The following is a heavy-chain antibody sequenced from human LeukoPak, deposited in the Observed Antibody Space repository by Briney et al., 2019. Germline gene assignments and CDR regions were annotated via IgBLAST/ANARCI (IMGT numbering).Heavy chain of an antibody. CDR2: IYYSGST. J-gene: IGHJ4*02. CDR3: ARQRVEEVIASIYFDY. CDR1: GGSISSSSYY. D-gene: IGHD2-21*01. V-gene: IGHV4-39*01. Sequence: PSETLSLTCTVSGGSISSSSYYWGWIRQPPGKGLEWIGSIYYSGSTYYNPSLKSRVTISVDTSKNQFSLKLSSVTAADTAVYYCARQRVEEVIASIYFDYWGQGTLVTVSS.